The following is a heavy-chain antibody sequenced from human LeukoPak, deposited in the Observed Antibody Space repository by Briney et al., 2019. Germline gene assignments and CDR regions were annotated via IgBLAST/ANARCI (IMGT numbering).Heavy chain of an antibody. CDR2: IRGSGGST. Sequence: GGSLRLSCAASGFTFSSYSMNWVRQAPGKGLEWVSAIRGSGGSTYYADSVKGRFTISRDNSKNTLYLQMNSLRAEDTAVYYCAKGPSGSSGWLFDYWGQGTLVTVSS. J-gene: IGHJ4*02. V-gene: IGHV3-23*01. D-gene: IGHD6-19*01. CDR1: GFTFSSYS. CDR3: AKGPSGSSGWLFDY.